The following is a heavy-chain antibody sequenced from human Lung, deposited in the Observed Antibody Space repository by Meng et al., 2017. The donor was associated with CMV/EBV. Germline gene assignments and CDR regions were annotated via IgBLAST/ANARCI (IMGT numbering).Heavy chain of an antibody. D-gene: IGHD2-2*02. CDR2: ISAYNGNT. CDR3: AREGYCSSTSCYTSRYYYYYGMDV. CDR1: GYTFTSYG. V-gene: IGHV1-18*01. Sequence: KISCKASGYTFTSYGISWVRQAPGQGLEWMGWISAYNGNTNYAQKLQGRVTMTTDTSTSTAYMELRSLRSDDTAVYYCAREGYCSSTSCYTSRYYYYYGMDVWXQGTTVTVSS. J-gene: IGHJ6*02.